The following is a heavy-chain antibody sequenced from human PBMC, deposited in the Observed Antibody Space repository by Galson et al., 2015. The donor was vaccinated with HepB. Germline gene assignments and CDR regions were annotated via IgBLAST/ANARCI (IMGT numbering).Heavy chain of an antibody. J-gene: IGHJ3*02. V-gene: IGHV3-33*03. CDR1: GFDFGNYG. Sequence: SLRLSCAASGFDFGNYGMHWVRQAPGKGLEWMALIWKDGSNKHYADSLKGRFRISRDNAKNTLFLEADSVRAEDTAVYYCAATYTNGPSPEAFETWGQGTVVTVSS. D-gene: IGHD2-8*01. CDR2: IWKDGSNK. CDR3: AATYTNGPSPEAFET.